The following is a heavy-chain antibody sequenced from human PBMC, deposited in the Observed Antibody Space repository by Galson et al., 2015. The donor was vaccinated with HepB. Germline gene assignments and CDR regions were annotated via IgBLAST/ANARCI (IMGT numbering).Heavy chain of an antibody. D-gene: IGHD3-22*01. CDR3: ARVQSRYDSSGYYGF. J-gene: IGHJ4*02. Sequence: SLRLSCAASGFTFSSYSMNWVRQAPGKGLEWVSSISSSSSYIYYADSVKGRFTISRDNAKNSLYLQMNSLRAEDTAVYYCARVQSRYDSSGYYGFRGQGTLVTVSS. CDR1: GFTFSSYS. V-gene: IGHV3-21*01. CDR2: ISSSSSYI.